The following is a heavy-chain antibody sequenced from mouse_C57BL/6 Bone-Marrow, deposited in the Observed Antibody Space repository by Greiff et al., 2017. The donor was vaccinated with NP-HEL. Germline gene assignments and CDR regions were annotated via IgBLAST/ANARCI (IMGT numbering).Heavy chain of an antibody. J-gene: IGHJ3*01. V-gene: IGHV1-11*01. CDR2: IYPVSGET. CDR1: GYTFTDHI. Sequence: VQLQQSGAELASPGASVTLSCKASGYTFTDHIMNWVKKRPGQGLEWIGRIYPVSGETNYNQKFMGKATFSVDRSSSTVYMVLNSLTSEDPAVYYCGRRGGAIAGSLAYWGQGTLVTVSA. CDR3: GRRGGAIAGSLAY. D-gene: IGHD1-1*01.